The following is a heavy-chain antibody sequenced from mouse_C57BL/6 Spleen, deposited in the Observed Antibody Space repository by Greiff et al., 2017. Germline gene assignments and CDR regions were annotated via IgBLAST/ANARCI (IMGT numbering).Heavy chain of an antibody. V-gene: IGHV1-64*01. CDR1: GYTFTSYW. Sequence: VQLQQSGAELVKPGASVKLSCKASGYTFTSYWMHWVKQRPGQGLEWIGMIHPNSGSTNYNEKFKSKATLTVEKSSSTAYMQLSSLTSEDSAVYYCARGAYDGFYWGQGTLVTVSA. CDR2: IHPNSGST. J-gene: IGHJ3*01. D-gene: IGHD2-3*01. CDR3: ARGAYDGFY.